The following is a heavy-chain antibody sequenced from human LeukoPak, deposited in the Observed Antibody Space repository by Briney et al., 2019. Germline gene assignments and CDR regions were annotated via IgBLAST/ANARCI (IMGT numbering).Heavy chain of an antibody. V-gene: IGHV1-3*01. CDR2: INAGNGNT. Sequence: ASVKVSRKASGYTFTSYAMHWVRQAPGQRLEWMGWINAGNGNTKYSQKFQGRVTITRDTSASTAYMDLRSLRSDDTAVYYCARDGYDILTGYKLDYWGQGTLVTVSS. CDR1: GYTFTSYA. D-gene: IGHD3-9*01. J-gene: IGHJ4*02. CDR3: ARDGYDILTGYKLDY.